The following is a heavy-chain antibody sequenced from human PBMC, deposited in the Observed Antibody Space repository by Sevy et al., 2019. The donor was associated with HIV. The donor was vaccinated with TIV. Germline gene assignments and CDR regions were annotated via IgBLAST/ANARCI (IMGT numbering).Heavy chain of an antibody. Sequence: GGSLRLSCAASGFTFSSYSMNWVRQAPEKGLEWVSFVRGDGGAINYADSVKGRFTISRDNAKNSLYLQMNSLRVDDTAVYYCARAMGGPYTPLDYWGQGTLVTVSS. CDR2: VRGDGGAI. D-gene: IGHD3-16*01. V-gene: IGHV3-48*01. CDR1: GFTFSSYS. J-gene: IGHJ4*02. CDR3: ARAMGGPYTPLDY.